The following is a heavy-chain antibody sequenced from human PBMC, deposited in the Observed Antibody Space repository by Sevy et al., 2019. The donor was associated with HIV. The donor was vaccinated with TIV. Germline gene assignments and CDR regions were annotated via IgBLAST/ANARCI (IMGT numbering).Heavy chain of an antibody. J-gene: IGHJ4*02. CDR2: INPNSGGT. CDR1: GYTFTGYY. CDR3: ARTVHIRDFFFDY. Sequence: ASVKVSCKASGYTFTGYYMHWVRQAPGQGLEWMGWINPNSGGTNYAQKFQGRVTMTRDTCSSTAYMELSRLSSVDTAVYYCARTVHIRDFFFDYWGQGTLVTVSS. V-gene: IGHV1-2*02. D-gene: IGHD1-20*01.